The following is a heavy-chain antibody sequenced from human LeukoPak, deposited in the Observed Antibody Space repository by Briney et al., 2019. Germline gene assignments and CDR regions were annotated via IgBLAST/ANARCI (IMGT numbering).Heavy chain of an antibody. D-gene: IGHD3-22*01. CDR1: GFTFSSYA. J-gene: IGHJ4*02. V-gene: IGHV3-23*01. Sequence: GRSLRLSCAASGFTFSSYAMSWVRQAPGKGLEWVSAISGSGSSTYYADSVKGRFTISRDNSKNTLYLQMNSLRAEDTAVYYCARSGSGYYYDSSGYYSMFPFDYWGQGTLVTVSS. CDR3: ARSGSGYYYDSSGYYSMFPFDY. CDR2: ISGSGSST.